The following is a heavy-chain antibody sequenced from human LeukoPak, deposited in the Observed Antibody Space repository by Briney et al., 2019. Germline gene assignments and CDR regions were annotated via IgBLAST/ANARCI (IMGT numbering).Heavy chain of an antibody. CDR3: VGDSSGLSAFDI. J-gene: IGHJ3*02. D-gene: IGHD3-22*01. CDR2: INPNSGGT. Sequence: VASVKVSCKASGYTFTGYYMHWVRQAPGQGLEWMGWINPNSGGTNYAQKFQGRVTMTRDTSISTAYMELSRLRSDDTAVYYCVGDSSGLSAFDIWGQGTMVTVSS. CDR1: GYTFTGYY. V-gene: IGHV1-2*02.